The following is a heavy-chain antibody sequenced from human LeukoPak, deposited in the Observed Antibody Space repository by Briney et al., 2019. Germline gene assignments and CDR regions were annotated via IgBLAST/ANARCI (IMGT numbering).Heavy chain of an antibody. CDR2: IESKTDGGAT. J-gene: IGHJ4*02. CDR3: TIDHAGFAPEY. CDR1: GFTFSNAW. Sequence: PGGSPRLSCAASGFTFSNAWMSWVRQAPGKGLEWVGRIESKTDGGATDYAAPVKGRFTISRDDSKNTLYLQMSSLKTEDTSVYYCTIDHAGFAPEYWGQGTLVTLSS. V-gene: IGHV3-15*04. D-gene: IGHD3-10*01.